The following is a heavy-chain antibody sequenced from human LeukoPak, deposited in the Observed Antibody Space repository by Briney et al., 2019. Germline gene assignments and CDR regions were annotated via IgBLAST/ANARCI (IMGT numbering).Heavy chain of an antibody. J-gene: IGHJ6*03. CDR3: ARETSQKGAHYMDV. CDR2: IHYSGST. D-gene: IGHD3-16*01. Sequence: SETLSLTCTVSGGSISSYYWSWIRQSPGKGLEWIGYIHYSGSTYYNPSLKSRVTISVDTSKNQFSLKLSSVTAADTAVYYCARETSQKGAHYMDVWGKGTTVTISS. V-gene: IGHV4-59*01. CDR1: GGSISSYY.